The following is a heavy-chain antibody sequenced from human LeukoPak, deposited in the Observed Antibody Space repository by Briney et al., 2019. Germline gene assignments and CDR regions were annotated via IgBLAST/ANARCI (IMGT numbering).Heavy chain of an antibody. D-gene: IGHD4-17*01. Sequence: GGSLRLSCAASGSTFSSYSMNWVRQAPGKGLEWVSSISSSSSYIYYADSVKGRFTISRDNAKNSLYLQMNSLRAEDTAVYYCARDLDYGDYVDYWGQGTLVTVSS. J-gene: IGHJ4*02. CDR1: GSTFSSYS. V-gene: IGHV3-21*01. CDR3: ARDLDYGDYVDY. CDR2: ISSSSSYI.